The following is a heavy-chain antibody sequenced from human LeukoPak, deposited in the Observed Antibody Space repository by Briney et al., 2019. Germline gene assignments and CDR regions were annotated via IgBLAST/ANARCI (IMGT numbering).Heavy chain of an antibody. V-gene: IGHV4-61*01. CDR2: IYYSGST. CDR1: GGSVSSGSYY. Sequence: SETLPLTCTVSGGSVSSGSYYWSWIRQPPGKGLEWIGYIYYSGSTNYNPSLKSRVTISVDTSKNQFSLKLSSVTAADTAVYYCARAPLGATLVPWGQGTLVTVSS. J-gene: IGHJ5*02. CDR3: ARAPLGATLVP. D-gene: IGHD1-26*01.